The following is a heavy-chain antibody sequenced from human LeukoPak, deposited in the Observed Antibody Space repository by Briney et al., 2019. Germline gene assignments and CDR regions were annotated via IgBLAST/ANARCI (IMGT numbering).Heavy chain of an antibody. V-gene: IGHV3-7*01. CDR3: TRDRSRAEDD. CDR1: GFTFTNYW. CDR2: INKDGSEK. Sequence: GGSLRLSCAASGFTFTNYWVTWVRQAPGKGLECVARINKDGSEKYYVDSVKGRFTISRDNANNLLYLQMNSLRGEDTAVYYCTRDRSRAEDDWGQGTLVTVSS. J-gene: IGHJ4*02. D-gene: IGHD1-14*01.